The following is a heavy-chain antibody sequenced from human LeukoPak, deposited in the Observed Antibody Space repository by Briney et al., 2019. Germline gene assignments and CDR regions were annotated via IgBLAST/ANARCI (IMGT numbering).Heavy chain of an antibody. CDR2: IGTDGSRT. CDR3: VRDEVGTWVTTSYFRH. J-gene: IGHJ1*01. CDR1: GFTFSSYW. D-gene: IGHD4-17*01. V-gene: IGHV3-74*01. Sequence: GGSLRLSCAASGFTFSSYWMRWVRQVPGKGLVWVARIGTDGSRTTYADYVQGRFSISRDQTTNTLFLQMNSLRAEDTAIYYCVRDEVGTWVTTSYFRHWGQGTLVTVSS.